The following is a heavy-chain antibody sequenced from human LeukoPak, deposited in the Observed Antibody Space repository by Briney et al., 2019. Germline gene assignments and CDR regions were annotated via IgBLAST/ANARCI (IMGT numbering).Heavy chain of an antibody. CDR3: VRGGNTYAY. CDR1: GFTFSSYW. CDR2: IKQDGSEK. J-gene: IGHJ4*02. Sequence: PGGSLRLSCAASGFTFSSYWMSWVRQAPGKGLEWVANIKQDGSEKYYVDSVKGRFTISRDNAKNSMFLQMNSLRAEDTAVYYCVRGGNTYAYWGQGTLVTVSS. D-gene: IGHD5-18*01. V-gene: IGHV3-7*03.